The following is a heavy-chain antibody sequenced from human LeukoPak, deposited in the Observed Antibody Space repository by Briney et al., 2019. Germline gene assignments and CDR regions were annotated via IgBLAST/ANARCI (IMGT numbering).Heavy chain of an antibody. Sequence: PSETLSLTCAVCGGSFSDYCWAWNRQSPGKVLEWIGQINHSGSANYNPSLKGRVTISVDTSKNQFSLKVSSVTAADTAVYYCAREREESVAWYERPHFDYWGQGALVTVSS. V-gene: IGHV4-34*01. J-gene: IGHJ4*02. CDR2: INHSGSA. CDR1: GGSFSDYC. D-gene: IGHD6-13*01. CDR3: AREREESVAWYERPHFDY.